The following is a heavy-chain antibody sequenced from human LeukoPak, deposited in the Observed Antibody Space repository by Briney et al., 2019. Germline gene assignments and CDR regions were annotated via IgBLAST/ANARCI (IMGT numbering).Heavy chain of an antibody. CDR2: YYYSGST. J-gene: IGHJ4*02. CDR1: GGSIGNYY. CDR3: VRVGKDGFNFDI. D-gene: IGHD5-24*01. V-gene: IGHV4-59*01. Sequence: SETLSHTCTVSGGSIGNYYWSWIRQPPGKGLEWIGHYYYSGSTRYNPSPEGRAIISVDTSINQLSLKVSSVTAADTAVYYCVRVGKDGFNFDIWGPGTLVTVSS.